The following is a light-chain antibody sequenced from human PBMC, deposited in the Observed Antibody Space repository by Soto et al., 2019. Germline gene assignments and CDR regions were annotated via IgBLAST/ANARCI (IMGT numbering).Light chain of an antibody. Sequence: EIVLTQSPGTLSLSPGERATLSCRASQSVSSNYLAWYQQKPGQPPRLLIYGASSRATGIPDRFIGSGSGTDFTLTISRLEPEDFAVYYCQQYGGSPRVTFGGGTKVEIK. CDR1: QSVSSNY. V-gene: IGKV3-20*01. J-gene: IGKJ4*01. CDR2: GAS. CDR3: QQYGGSPRVT.